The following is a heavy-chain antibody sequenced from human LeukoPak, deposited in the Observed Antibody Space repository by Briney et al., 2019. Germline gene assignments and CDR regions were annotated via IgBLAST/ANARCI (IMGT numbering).Heavy chain of an antibody. CDR3: ARWTGASRYFDY. D-gene: IGHD1-26*01. CDR1: GFTFSSYG. V-gene: IGHV3-48*02. CDR2: ISSSSSTI. Sequence: PGGSLRLSCAASGFTFSSYGLIWVRQAPGKGLDWVSYISSSSSTIYYADSVKVRFTISRGNAKNSLYLQMNSLRDEDTAVYYCARWTGASRYFDYWGQGTLVTVSS. J-gene: IGHJ4*02.